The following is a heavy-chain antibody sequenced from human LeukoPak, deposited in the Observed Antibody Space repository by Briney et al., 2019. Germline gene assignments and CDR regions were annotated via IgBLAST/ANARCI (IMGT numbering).Heavy chain of an antibody. CDR3: ARAIRPGIDAFDI. J-gene: IGHJ3*02. CDR1: GLTVSRNY. D-gene: IGHD3-10*01. V-gene: IGHV3-66*01. CDR2: IYSGGST. Sequence: GGSLRLSCAASGLTVSRNYMTWVRQAPGKGLEWVSVIYSGGSTYYAESVKGRFTISRDDSKNTVYLQLNSLRGEDTAVYYCARAIRPGIDAFDIWGQGTMVTVSS.